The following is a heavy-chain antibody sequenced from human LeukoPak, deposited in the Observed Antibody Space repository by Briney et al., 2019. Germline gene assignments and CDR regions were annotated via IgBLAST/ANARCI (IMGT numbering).Heavy chain of an antibody. J-gene: IGHJ3*01. D-gene: IGHD5-18*01. V-gene: IGHV1-69*04. CDR2: IVPILGIA. CDR1: GGTFNNYA. Sequence: SVKVSCKASGGTFNNYAISWVRQAPGQGLEWMGRIVPILGIANYTQEFQGRLIITADKATSSAYMELSSVRSEDTAVYYCARDQGDNSYGYYAIWYAFDVWGQGTMVTVSS. CDR3: ARDQGDNSYGYYAIWYAFDV.